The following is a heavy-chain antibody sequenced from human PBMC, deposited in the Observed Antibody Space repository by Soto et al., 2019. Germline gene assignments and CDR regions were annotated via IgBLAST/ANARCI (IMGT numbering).Heavy chain of an antibody. D-gene: IGHD2-15*01. V-gene: IGHV3-48*01. Sequence: GVPLRLSCAASGFTFSSYSMNLILQAQGKGLEWVSYISSSSTIYYADSVKGRFTISRDNAKNSLYLQMNSLRAEDTAVYYCARDYCSGGSCYSTRFDPWGQGTLVTVSS. CDR2: ISSSSTI. CDR1: GFTFSSYS. J-gene: IGHJ5*02. CDR3: ARDYCSGGSCYSTRFDP.